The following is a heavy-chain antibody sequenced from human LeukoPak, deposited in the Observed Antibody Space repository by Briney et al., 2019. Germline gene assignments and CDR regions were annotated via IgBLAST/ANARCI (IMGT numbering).Heavy chain of an antibody. Sequence: ASVKVSCKASGYTFTSYDINWVRQATGQGLEWMGWMNPNSGNTGYAQEFQGRATITRDTFASTAYMAVTSLKSDDTAVYYCAREGGDISGYYYMDVWGKGTTVTVSS. D-gene: IGHD5-12*01. J-gene: IGHJ6*03. CDR3: AREGGDISGYYYMDV. V-gene: IGHV1-8*01. CDR1: GYTFTSYD. CDR2: MNPNSGNT.